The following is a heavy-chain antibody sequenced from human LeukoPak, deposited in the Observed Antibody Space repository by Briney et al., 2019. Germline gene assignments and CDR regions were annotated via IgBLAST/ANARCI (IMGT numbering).Heavy chain of an antibody. CDR2: IRYDGSNK. J-gene: IGHJ4*02. Sequence: TGGSLRLSCAASGFTFSSYGMHWVRQAPGKGLEWVAFIRYDGSNKYYADSVKGRFTISRDNSKNTLYLQMNSLRAEDTAVYYCANIWAAMGNFDYWGQGTLVTVSS. D-gene: IGHD5-18*01. CDR1: GFTFSSYG. CDR3: ANIWAAMGNFDY. V-gene: IGHV3-30*02.